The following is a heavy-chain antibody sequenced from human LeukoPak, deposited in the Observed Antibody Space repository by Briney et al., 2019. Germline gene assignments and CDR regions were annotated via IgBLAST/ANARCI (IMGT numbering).Heavy chain of an antibody. J-gene: IGHJ6*03. Sequence: ASVKVSCKASGYTFTGYYMHWVRQAPGHGLEWMGWINPNSGGTNYAQKFQGRVTMTRDTYISTAYMELSRLRSDDTAVYHSERTVLHALVQNGGYYYYYYIDLWRKGTKVTVSS. V-gene: IGHV1-2*02. CDR2: INPNSGGT. D-gene: IGHD3-16*01. CDR3: ERTVLHALVQNGGYYYYYYIDL. CDR1: GYTFTGYY.